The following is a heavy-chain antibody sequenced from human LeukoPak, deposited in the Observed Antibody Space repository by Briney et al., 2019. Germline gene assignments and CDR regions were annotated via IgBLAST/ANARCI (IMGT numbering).Heavy chain of an antibody. CDR2: ISGSGGST. V-gene: IGHV3-23*01. D-gene: IGHD1-26*01. J-gene: IGHJ4*02. Sequence: QSGGSLRLSCAASGFTFSSYAMSWVRQAPGKGLEWVSAISGSGGSTYYADSVKGRFTISRDNSKNTLYLQMNSLRAEDTAVYYCAKDFYSGSYLYYFDYWGQGTLVTVSS. CDR1: GFTFSSYA. CDR3: AKDFYSGSYLYYFDY.